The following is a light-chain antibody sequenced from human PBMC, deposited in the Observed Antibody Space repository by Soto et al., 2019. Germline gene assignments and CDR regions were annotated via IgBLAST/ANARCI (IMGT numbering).Light chain of an antibody. CDR1: SSDVGIYNY. Sequence: QSALTQPASVSGSPGQSIAISCTGSSSDVGIYNYVSWYQQHPGKVPKLIIYEVTNRPSGVPDRFSGSRSATSASLTITGLQAEDEADYYCQSYDRSLSGSFFGTGTKLTVL. CDR2: EVT. J-gene: IGLJ1*01. V-gene: IGLV2-14*01. CDR3: QSYDRSLSGSF.